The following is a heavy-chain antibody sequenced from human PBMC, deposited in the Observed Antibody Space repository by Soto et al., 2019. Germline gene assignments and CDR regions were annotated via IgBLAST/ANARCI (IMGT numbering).Heavy chain of an antibody. CDR2: INPNIGST. V-gene: IGHV1-2*04. D-gene: IGHD3-3*01. CDR1: GGTFSSYA. J-gene: IGHJ5*02. Sequence: ASVKVSCKASGGTFSSYAISWVRQAPGQGLEWMGGINPNIGSTKYAQKFQGWVTMTGDTSTSTVYLELSRLTSDDTAVYYCAREGDYDFWSGYPRRYNWFDPWGQGTLVTVSS. CDR3: AREGDYDFWSGYPRRYNWFDP.